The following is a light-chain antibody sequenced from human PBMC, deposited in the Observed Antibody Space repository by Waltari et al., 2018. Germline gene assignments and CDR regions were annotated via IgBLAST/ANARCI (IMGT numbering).Light chain of an antibody. CDR3: QQYFTTPS. Sequence: DIGMTQSPDSLAGYLGERATINCKSSQRLLYRASNRNYLAWYQQRPGQSPKLLIYWASTRESGVPDRFSGSGSRTDFTLTISSLQAEDVAIYYCQQYFTTPSFGQGTRLEIK. CDR2: WAS. CDR1: QRLLYRASNRNY. V-gene: IGKV4-1*01. J-gene: IGKJ5*01.